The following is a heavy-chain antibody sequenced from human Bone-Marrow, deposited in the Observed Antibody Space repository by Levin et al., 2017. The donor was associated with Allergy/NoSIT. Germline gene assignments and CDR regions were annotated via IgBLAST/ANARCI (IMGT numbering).Heavy chain of an antibody. CDR3: ARYLCGGDCYWRVLAGPTSLDLRNYYYDGMDG. V-gene: IGHV1-2*02. J-gene: IGHJ6*02. CDR2: INPNSGGT. D-gene: IGHD2-21*02. CDR1: GYTFTGYY. Sequence: AASVKVSCKASGYTFTGYYMHWVRQAPGQGLEWMGWINPNSGGTNYAQKFQGRVTMTRDTSISTAYMELSRLRSDDTAVYYCARYLCGGDCYWRVLAGPTSLDLRNYYYDGMDGWGQGTTVTVSS.